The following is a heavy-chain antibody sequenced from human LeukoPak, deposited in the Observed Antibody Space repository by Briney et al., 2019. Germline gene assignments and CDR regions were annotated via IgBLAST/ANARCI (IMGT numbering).Heavy chain of an antibody. D-gene: IGHD5-24*01. V-gene: IGHV3-7*05. CDR1: GFTFSDYW. CDR2: IKHDGSEK. J-gene: IGHJ2*01. CDR3: ARSRRDRYLDL. Sequence: QPGGSLRLSCVASGFTFSDYWMSWVRQAPGKGLEGVANIKHDGSEKYFVDSVRGRFTISRDNAKNSLYLQMNSLTAEDTAVYFCARSRRDRYLDLWGRGTLVTVSS.